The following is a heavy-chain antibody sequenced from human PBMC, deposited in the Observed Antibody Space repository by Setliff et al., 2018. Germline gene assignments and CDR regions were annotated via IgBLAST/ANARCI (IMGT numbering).Heavy chain of an antibody. D-gene: IGHD3-22*01. CDR2: IYQSGTT. J-gene: IGHJ6*03. V-gene: IGHV4-4*02. Sequence: SETLSLTCTVSGESIRSNNWWNWVRQPPGKGLEWIGDIYQSGTTNYNPSLKSRVTISADTSKNQFSLKLKSVTAADTAVYYCARGITSGGYWGQRFLYLDVWGRGTTVTVSS. CDR3: ARGITSGGYWGQRFLYLDV. CDR1: GESIRSNNW.